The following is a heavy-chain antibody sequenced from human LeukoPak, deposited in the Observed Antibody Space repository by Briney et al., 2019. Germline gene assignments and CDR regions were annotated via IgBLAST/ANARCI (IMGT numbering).Heavy chain of an antibody. CDR3: AKDLTFGGVIVLTSGAFDI. CDR1: GFTFSSYA. J-gene: IGHJ3*02. V-gene: IGHV3-23*01. Sequence: GGSPRLSCAASGFTFSSYAMSWVRQAPGKGLEWVSAISGSGGSTYYADSVKGRFTISRDNSKNTLYLQMNSLRAEDTAVYYCAKDLTFGGVIVLTSGAFDIWGQGTMVTVSS. CDR2: ISGSGGST. D-gene: IGHD3-16*02.